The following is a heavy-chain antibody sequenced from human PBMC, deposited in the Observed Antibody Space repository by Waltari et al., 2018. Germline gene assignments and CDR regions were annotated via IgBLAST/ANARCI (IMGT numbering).Heavy chain of an antibody. Sequence: QVQLVQSGAEVKKPGASVKVSCKVSGYTLTELSMHWVRQAPGKGLEWMGGFDPEEGETINAQKCQGRVTMTEDKSKDTAYMERSSLGYEDTAVYYGATDLRGWELLSAVYWGQGTLVTVSS. CDR1: GYTLTELS. J-gene: IGHJ4*02. CDR3: ATDLRGWELLSAVY. V-gene: IGHV1-24*01. CDR2: FDPEEGET. D-gene: IGHD1-26*01.